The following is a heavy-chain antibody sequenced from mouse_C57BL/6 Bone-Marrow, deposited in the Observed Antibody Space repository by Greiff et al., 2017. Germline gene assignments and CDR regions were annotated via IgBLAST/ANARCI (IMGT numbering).Heavy chain of an antibody. Sequence: EVKLMEPGGDLVKPGGSLKLSCAASGFTFSSYGMSWVRQTPDKRLEWVATISSGGSYTYYPDSVKGRFTISRDNAKNTLYLQMSSLKSEDTAMDYCAKQGTTVVADWYFDVWGTGTTVTVSS. CDR1: GFTFSSYG. D-gene: IGHD1-1*01. J-gene: IGHJ1*03. V-gene: IGHV5-6*01. CDR3: AKQGTTVVADWYFDV. CDR2: ISSGGSYT.